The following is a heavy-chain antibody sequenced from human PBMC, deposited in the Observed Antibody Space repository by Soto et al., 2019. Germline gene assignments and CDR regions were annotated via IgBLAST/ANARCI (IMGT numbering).Heavy chain of an antibody. D-gene: IGHD6-19*01. CDR1: GGTFSNYA. CDR2: IMPIFGRA. J-gene: IGHJ6*02. V-gene: IGHV1-69*12. CDR3: ASWLREAGIGGNSYYGMDV. Sequence: QVQLVQSGAEVKKPGSSVKVSCKASGGTFSNYAFSWVRQAPGQGLEWLGGIMPIFGRADYAQKFRGRVTMTGGESTTTAHMELSSLRSEDTAVYYCASWLREAGIGGNSYYGMDVWGQGTTVTVSS.